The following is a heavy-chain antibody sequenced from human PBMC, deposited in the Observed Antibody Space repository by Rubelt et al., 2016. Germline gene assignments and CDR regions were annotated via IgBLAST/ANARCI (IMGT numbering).Heavy chain of an antibody. CDR3: AGSESGIAAAPDWFDP. J-gene: IGHJ5*02. CDR2: VLHSGSA. CDR1: GGAISDSDYY. D-gene: IGHD6-13*01. Sequence: QLQLQESGPGLVKPSETLSLTCTVSGGAISDSDYYWAWIRQPPGRGLEYIVTVLHSGSAYYNPSLNSRVTVSVDTSKNQFSRSLYSVAAADTAVYYWAGSESGIAAAPDWFDPWGQGALVTVSS. V-gene: IGHV4-39*01.